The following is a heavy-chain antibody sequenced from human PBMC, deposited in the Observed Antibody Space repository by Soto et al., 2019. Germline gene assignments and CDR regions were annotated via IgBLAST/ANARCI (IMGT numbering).Heavy chain of an antibody. CDR3: ARGTSTPGFDY. Sequence: GGSLRLSCAASGFTFSSYAMSWVRQAPGKGLEWVGNINEDGSKKSYVDSVRGRFTTSRDNAERSLYLQLNSLRAEDTAVYYCARGTSTPGFDYLGQGTLVTVSS. J-gene: IGHJ4*02. CDR1: GFTFSSYA. D-gene: IGHD1-1*01. CDR2: INEDGSKK. V-gene: IGHV3-7*04.